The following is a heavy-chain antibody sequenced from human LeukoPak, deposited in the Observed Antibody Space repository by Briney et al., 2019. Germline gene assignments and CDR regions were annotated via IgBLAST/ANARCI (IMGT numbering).Heavy chain of an antibody. CDR1: GFTFSSYA. CDR2: ISSNGGST. V-gene: IGHV3-64*01. J-gene: IGHJ4*02. CDR3: ARDGKLQKSYGDLDY. Sequence: GRSLRLSCAASGFTFSSYAMHWVRQAPGKGLEYVSAISSNGGSTYYANSVKGRFTISRDNSKNTLYLQMGNLRAEDMAVYYCARDGKLQKSYGDLDYWGQGTLVTVSS. D-gene: IGHD4-17*01.